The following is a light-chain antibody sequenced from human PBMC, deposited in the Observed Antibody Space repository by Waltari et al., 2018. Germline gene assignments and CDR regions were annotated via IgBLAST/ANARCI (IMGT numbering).Light chain of an antibody. J-gene: IGKJ5*01. CDR3: QQRKDWPLTT. Sequence: DIVLPQSPATLSLFPGERATLSCRSSQNINNHLAWYQHKPGQAPRLLIHDASRRAVGIPARFSGSGSGTDFSLTISSLEPEDFAVYYCQQRKDWPLTTFGQGTRLEIK. CDR1: QNINNH. CDR2: DAS. V-gene: IGKV3-11*01.